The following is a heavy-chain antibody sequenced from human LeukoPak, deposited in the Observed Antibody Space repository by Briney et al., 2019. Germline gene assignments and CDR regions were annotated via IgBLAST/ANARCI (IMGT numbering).Heavy chain of an antibody. Sequence: SETLSLTCTVSGGSISSYYWSWIRQPPGKGLEWIGYIYYSGSTNYNPSLKSRVTISVDTSKNQFSLKLSSVTAADTVVYYCARHVTHGFDPWGQGTLVTVSS. CDR1: GGSISSYY. CDR3: ARHVTHGFDP. CDR2: IYYSGST. V-gene: IGHV4-59*08. D-gene: IGHD1-14*01. J-gene: IGHJ5*02.